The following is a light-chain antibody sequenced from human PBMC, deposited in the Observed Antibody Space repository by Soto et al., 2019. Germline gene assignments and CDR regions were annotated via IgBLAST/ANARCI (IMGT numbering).Light chain of an antibody. J-gene: IGKJ2*01. CDR3: QQRSNWPPYT. CDR1: QSVSSY. CDR2: DAS. V-gene: IGKV3-11*01. Sequence: EIVLTQSPATLSLSPGERATLSCRASQSVSSYLAWYQQKPGQAPRLLIYDASNRATGIPARFSGSGSGTDFTLTISSREPEDFAVYYCQQRSNWPPYTCGQGTKLEIK.